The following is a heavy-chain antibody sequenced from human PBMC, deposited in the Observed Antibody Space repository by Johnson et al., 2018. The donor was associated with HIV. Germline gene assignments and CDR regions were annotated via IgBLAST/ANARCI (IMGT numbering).Heavy chain of an antibody. J-gene: IGHJ3*02. Sequence: QVQLVESGGGVVQPGKSLTLSCVGSGLSFSNFGIHWVRQAPGKGPEWVAVISFDGNLKKYADSVKGRFTISRDNAKNSLYLQMNSLRAEDTAVYYCARDQGGVRSSGHPNAFDIWGQGTMVTVSS. D-gene: IGHD6-19*01. CDR3: ARDQGGVRSSGHPNAFDI. CDR2: ISFDGNLK. CDR1: GLSFSNFG. V-gene: IGHV3-33*08.